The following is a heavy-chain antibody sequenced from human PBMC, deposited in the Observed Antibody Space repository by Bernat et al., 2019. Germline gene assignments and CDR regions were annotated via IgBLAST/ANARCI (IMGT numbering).Heavy chain of an antibody. D-gene: IGHD3-3*01. V-gene: IGHV1-69*01. CDR3: ARVLRFLEWTSWRIAFDI. J-gene: IGHJ3*02. Sequence: QVQLVQSGAEVKKPGSSVKVSCKASGGTFSSYAISWVRQAPGQGLEWMGGIIPIFGTANYAQKFQARVTITADESTSTAYMELSSLRSEDTAVYYCARVLRFLEWTSWRIAFDIWGQGTMVTVSS. CDR2: IIPIFGTA. CDR1: GGTFSSYA.